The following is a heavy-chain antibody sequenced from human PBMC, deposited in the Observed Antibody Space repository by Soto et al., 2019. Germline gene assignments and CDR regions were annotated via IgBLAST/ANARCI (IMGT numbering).Heavy chain of an antibody. CDR2: ISYDSTKT. V-gene: IGHV3-30*03. J-gene: IGHJ6*02. D-gene: IGHD1-26*01. Sequence: GGSLRLSCAASGFTLNSYGMHWVRQGPGNGLEWVAFISYDSTKTYYADSVKGRFTISRDNSNSALYVQMNSLTGEDTAVYYCARTRSAWSDFHYYSLDDWGQGTTVTVSS. CDR1: GFTLNSYG. CDR3: ARTRSAWSDFHYYSLDD.